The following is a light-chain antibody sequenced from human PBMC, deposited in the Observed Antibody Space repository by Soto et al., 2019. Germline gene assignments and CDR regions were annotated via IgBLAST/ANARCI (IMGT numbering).Light chain of an antibody. CDR2: DVS. Sequence: QSALTQPASVSGSPGQSITISCTGTSSDVGGYNYVSWYQQHPGKAPKLMIYDVSNRPSGVSNRFSGSKSGNTASLTISGLGAEDEADYYCSSYTSSSPRVFGTGTKLTVL. CDR1: SSDVGGYNY. J-gene: IGLJ1*01. CDR3: SSYTSSSPRV. V-gene: IGLV2-14*01.